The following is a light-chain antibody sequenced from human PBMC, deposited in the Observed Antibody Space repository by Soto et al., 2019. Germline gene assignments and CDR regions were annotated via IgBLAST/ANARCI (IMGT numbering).Light chain of an antibody. V-gene: IGLV2-14*01. CDR3: SSYTSSSRV. CDR1: SSDVGGYNY. CDR2: DVS. J-gene: IGLJ2*01. Sequence: QSVLTQPASVSGSPGQSITISCIGTSSDVGGYNYVSWYQQHPGKAPKLMIYDVSNRPSGVSNRYSGSKSGNTASLTISGLQAEDEADYYCSSYTSSSRVFGGGTKLTV.